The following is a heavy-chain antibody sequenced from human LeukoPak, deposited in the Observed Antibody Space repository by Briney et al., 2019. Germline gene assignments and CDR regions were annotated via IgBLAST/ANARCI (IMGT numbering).Heavy chain of an antibody. V-gene: IGHV3-74*01. CDR1: GFTHRSYW. CDR2: INTDGSST. Sequence: GGSLRLACAASGFTHRSYWMHWARQAPAKGLVWVSRINTDGSSTSYADSVKGRFTNSRDNAKNTLYLSMNSLRAEDTAVCYCARDRGMGGTIDNWGQGTLVTVSS. CDR3: ARDRGMGGTIDN. J-gene: IGHJ4*02. D-gene: IGHD3-10*01.